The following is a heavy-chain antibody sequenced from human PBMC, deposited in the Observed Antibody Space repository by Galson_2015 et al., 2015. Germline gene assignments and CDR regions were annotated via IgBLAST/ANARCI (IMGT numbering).Heavy chain of an antibody. D-gene: IGHD1-1*01. Sequence: SLRLSCAASGFTFSSYAMSWVRQAPGKGLEWVSAISGSGGSTYYADSVKGQFPISRDNSKNTLYLQMNSLRAEDTAAYHCAKEGYTWNDLDWFDPWGQGTLVTVSS. CDR1: GFTFSSYA. V-gene: IGHV3-23*01. J-gene: IGHJ5*02. CDR3: AKEGYTWNDLDWFDP. CDR2: ISGSGGST.